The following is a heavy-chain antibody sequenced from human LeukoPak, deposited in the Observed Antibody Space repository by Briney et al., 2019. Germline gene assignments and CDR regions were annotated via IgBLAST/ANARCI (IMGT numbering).Heavy chain of an antibody. CDR3: AREVYYYDSSGHGYYFDY. J-gene: IGHJ4*02. D-gene: IGHD3-22*01. Sequence: AGGSLRLSCAASGFTVSSNYMSWVRQAPGKGLEWVSVIYSGGSTYYADSVKGRFTISRDNSKNTLYLQMNSLRAEDTAVYYCAREVYYYDSSGHGYYFDYWGQGTLVTVSS. V-gene: IGHV3-66*01. CDR1: GFTVSSNY. CDR2: IYSGGST.